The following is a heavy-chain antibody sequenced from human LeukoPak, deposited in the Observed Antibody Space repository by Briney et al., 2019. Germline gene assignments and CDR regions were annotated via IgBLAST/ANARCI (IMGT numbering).Heavy chain of an antibody. CDR3: ARTSSAVNTKGLDS. D-gene: IGHD6-13*01. V-gene: IGHV3-53*01. CDR1: GFAVSSNY. Sequence: GGSLRLSCAASGFAVSSNYMTWVRQAPGKGLEWVSVVYSGGSTEYADSVKGRFTISRDNSKNTLYLQMNSLRAEDTAVYYCARTSSAVNTKGLDSWGQGTLVTVSS. CDR2: VYSGGST. J-gene: IGHJ4*02.